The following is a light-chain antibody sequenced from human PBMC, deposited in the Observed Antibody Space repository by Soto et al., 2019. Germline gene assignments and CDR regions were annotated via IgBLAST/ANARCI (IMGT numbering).Light chain of an antibody. CDR1: QSVRNSY. Sequence: EILLTQSPGTLSLSPGERATLSCRASQSVRNSYLAWYQQKPGQAPRLLIYGASGRATGIPDRFSGSGSGTDFTLTISRLEPEDFAVYYCKQYGSSPSTFGQGTKLEI. V-gene: IGKV3-20*01. CDR3: KQYGSSPST. J-gene: IGKJ2*01. CDR2: GAS.